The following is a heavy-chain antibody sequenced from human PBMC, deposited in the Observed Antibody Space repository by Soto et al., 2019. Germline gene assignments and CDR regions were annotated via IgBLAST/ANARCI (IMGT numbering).Heavy chain of an antibody. Sequence: QVQLLQSGAEVKKPGSSVKDSCKASGAPFGSHGVAWVLQPPGQGLEWMGGLIALLGTPTNAKKVQGRATINEDESRPSSYLELRSLRSKDPAVYFCASGARVKFDYCGEGTVVNVAS. J-gene: IGHJ4*02. D-gene: IGHD6-6*01. CDR2: LIALLGTP. V-gene: IGHV1-69*01. CDR1: GAPFGSHG. CDR3: ASGARVKFDY.